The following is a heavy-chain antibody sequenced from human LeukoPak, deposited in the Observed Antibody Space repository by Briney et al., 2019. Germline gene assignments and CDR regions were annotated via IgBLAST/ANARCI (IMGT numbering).Heavy chain of an antibody. CDR2: IYYSGST. J-gene: IGHJ4*02. Sequence: AETLSLTCTVSGCSISSYYWSWIRQPPGKGLEWIGYIYYSGSTNYNPSLKSRVTISVDTSKNQFSLKLSSVTAADTAVYYCARHWSSFDYWGQGTLVTVSS. CDR3: ARHWSSFDY. V-gene: IGHV4-59*08. CDR1: GCSISSYY. D-gene: IGHD1-26*01.